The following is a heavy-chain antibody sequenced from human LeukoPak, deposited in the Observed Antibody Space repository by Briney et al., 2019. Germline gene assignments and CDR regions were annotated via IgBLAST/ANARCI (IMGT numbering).Heavy chain of an antibody. CDR2: IYYSGTT. CDR3: ASGGGNSGSATDR. D-gene: IGHD5-12*01. Sequence: SSETLSLTCTVSGGSISSCYWIWIRQPPGKGLEWIGYIYYSGTTNYNPSLKSRVTISVDTSKNQFSLKLSSVTAADTAVYYCASGGGNSGSATDRWGQGTLVTVSS. V-gene: IGHV4-59*12. J-gene: IGHJ5*02. CDR1: GGSISSCY.